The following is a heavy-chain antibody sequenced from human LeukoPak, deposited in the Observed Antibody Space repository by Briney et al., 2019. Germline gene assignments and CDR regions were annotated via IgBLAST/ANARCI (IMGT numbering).Heavy chain of an antibody. CDR2: ISPTGSSI. CDR3: ARDGVGATAGPADVFDV. V-gene: IGHV3-48*01. CDR1: GFTFDTHS. J-gene: IGHJ3*01. D-gene: IGHD1-26*01. Sequence: PGGSLRLSCAASGFTFDTHSINWVRQAPGKGLEGVSYISPTGSSIYYADSVRGRFTISRDNAKNSLYLQMNSLRAEDTAVYYCARDGVGATAGPADVFDVWGQGTVVTVSS.